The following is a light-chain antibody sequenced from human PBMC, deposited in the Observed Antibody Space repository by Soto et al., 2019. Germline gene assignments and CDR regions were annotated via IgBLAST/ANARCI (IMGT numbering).Light chain of an antibody. CDR3: QSYDDSLSVYYV. CDR1: SSNIGSTYD. Sequence: QSVLTQPPSVSGAPGQRVTISCTGSSSNIGSTYDVQWYQQLPGTAPKLLIHGNTDRPSGVPDRFSGSKSGTSASLAITGLQADDEADYYGQSYDDSLSVYYVFGTGTKVTVL. J-gene: IGLJ1*01. CDR2: GNT. V-gene: IGLV1-40*01.